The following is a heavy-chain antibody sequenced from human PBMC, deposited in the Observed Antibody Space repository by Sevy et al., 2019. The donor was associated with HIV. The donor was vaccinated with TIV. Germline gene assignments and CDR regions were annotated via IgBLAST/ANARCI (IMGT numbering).Heavy chain of an antibody. J-gene: IGHJ6*02. V-gene: IGHV3-74*01. Sequence: GGSLRLSCAASGFTFSSYWMHWVRQAPGKGLVWVSRINSDGSSTSYADSVKGRFTISRDNAKNTLYLQMNSLRAEDTAVYYCARRGDYGLVGYYYYGMDVWGQGTTVTVSS. CDR3: ARRGDYGLVGYYYYGMDV. CDR1: GFTFSSYW. CDR2: INSDGSST. D-gene: IGHD4-17*01.